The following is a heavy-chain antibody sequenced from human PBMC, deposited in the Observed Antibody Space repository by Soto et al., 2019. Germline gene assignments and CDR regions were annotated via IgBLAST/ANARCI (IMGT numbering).Heavy chain of an antibody. D-gene: IGHD3-22*01. Sequence: ASVKVSCNASGYTVTSDFMHWVRQAPGQGLEWMGIINPSGGSTSDAQKFQCRVSMTRDTSTSTVYMELSSLRSEDTAVYYCASDPGLEIEDERYFEYWGQGXLVTVSS. CDR3: ASDPGLEIEDERYFEY. J-gene: IGHJ4*02. V-gene: IGHV1-46*01. CDR2: INPSGGST. CDR1: GYTVTSDF.